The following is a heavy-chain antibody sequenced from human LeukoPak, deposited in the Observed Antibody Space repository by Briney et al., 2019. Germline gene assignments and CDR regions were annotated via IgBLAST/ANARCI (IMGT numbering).Heavy chain of an antibody. CDR1: GFTFSRYA. V-gene: IGHV3-64D*06. D-gene: IGHD5-18*01. CDR2: ITSNGGST. Sequence: GGSLRLSCSASGFTFSRYAMHWVRQAPGKGLEYVSAITSNGGSTYYADSVKGRFTISRDNSKNTLYLQMSSLRAEDTAVYYCVKGITAMVPFFDYWGQGTLVTVYS. J-gene: IGHJ4*02. CDR3: VKGITAMVPFFDY.